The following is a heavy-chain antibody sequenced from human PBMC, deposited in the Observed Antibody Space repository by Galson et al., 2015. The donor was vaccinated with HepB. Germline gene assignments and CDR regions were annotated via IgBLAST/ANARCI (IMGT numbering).Heavy chain of an antibody. J-gene: IGHJ3*02. D-gene: IGHD3-3*01. V-gene: IGHV3-9*01. CDR1: GFTFDDYA. CDR2: ISWNSGSI. CDR3: ASTSPAYYDFWSGYYRGAFDI. Sequence: SLRLSCAASGFTFDDYAMHWVRQAPGKGLEWVSGISWNSGSIGYADSVKGRFTISRDNAKNSLYLQMNSLRAEDTALYYCASTSPAYYDFWSGYYRGAFDIWGQGTMVTVSS.